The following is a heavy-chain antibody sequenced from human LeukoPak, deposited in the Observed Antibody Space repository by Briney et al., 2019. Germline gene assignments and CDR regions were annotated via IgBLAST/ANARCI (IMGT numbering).Heavy chain of an antibody. CDR3: AKDWGYTTMVSYYFDC. V-gene: IGHV3-33*06. CDR1: GFTFSGYG. Sequence: GRSLRLSCAASGFTFSGYGMHWVRQAPDKGLEWVAVIWYDGNNKYYAESVKGRFTISRDNSKNTLYLQMNSLRAEDTAVYYCAKDWGYTTMVSYYFDCWGQGALVTVSS. J-gene: IGHJ4*02. CDR2: IWYDGNNK. D-gene: IGHD5-18*01.